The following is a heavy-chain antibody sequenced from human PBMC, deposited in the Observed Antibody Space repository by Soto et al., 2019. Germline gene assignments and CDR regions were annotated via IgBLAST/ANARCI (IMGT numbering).Heavy chain of an antibody. CDR2: ISYDGSNK. CDR3: ARFDPSHSSRAARLHYYYGMDV. CDR1: GFTFSSYA. Sequence: PGGSLRLSCAASGFTFSSYAMHWVRQAPGKGLEWVAVISYDGSNKYYADSVKGRFTISRDNSKNTLYLQMNSLRAEDTAVYYCARFDPSHSSRAARLHYYYGMDVWGQGTTLTVSS. D-gene: IGHD6-6*01. J-gene: IGHJ6*02. V-gene: IGHV3-30-3*01.